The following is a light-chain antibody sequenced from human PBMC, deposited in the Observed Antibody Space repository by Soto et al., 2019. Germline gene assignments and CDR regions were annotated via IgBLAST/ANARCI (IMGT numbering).Light chain of an antibody. Sequence: ASQITHSPSSLSASVGDRVTITCRASQGIRNDLGWYQQKPGKAPKLLIYAASSLQSGVPSRFSGSGSGTDFTLTISSLQPEDFATYYCLQDYNYPPTFGQGTKVDIK. V-gene: IGKV1-6*01. CDR2: AAS. CDR3: LQDYNYPPT. J-gene: IGKJ1*01. CDR1: QGIRND.